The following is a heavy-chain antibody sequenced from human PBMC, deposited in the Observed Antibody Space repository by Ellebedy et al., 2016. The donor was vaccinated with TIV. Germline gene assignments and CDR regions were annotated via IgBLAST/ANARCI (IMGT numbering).Heavy chain of an antibody. CDR3: GRILGGSGSRSEAIDY. CDR2: ITTNDE. D-gene: IGHD3-22*01. Sequence: GESLKISCEVSGSTLGGYWMHWVRQAPGKGLVWVSRITTNDENYADSVKGRFTVSIDDAKNTVYLQMNSLRAEDTAVYYCGRILGGSGSRSEAIDYWGQGTLVTVSS. CDR1: GSTLGGYW. V-gene: IGHV3-74*01. J-gene: IGHJ4*02.